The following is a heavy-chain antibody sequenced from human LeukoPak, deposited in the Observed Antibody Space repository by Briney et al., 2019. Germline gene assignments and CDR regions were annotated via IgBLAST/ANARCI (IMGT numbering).Heavy chain of an antibody. CDR3: VGDPASLSNYY. J-gene: IGHJ4*02. CDR1: GGSISSSSYY. D-gene: IGHD1-1*01. Sequence: SETLSLTCTVSGGSISSSSYYWGWIRQPPGKGLEWIGEINHSGSTNYNPSLKSRVTISVDTSKNQFSLRLSSVTAADTAVYYCVGDPASLSNYYWGQGTLVTVSS. V-gene: IGHV4-39*07. CDR2: INHSGST.